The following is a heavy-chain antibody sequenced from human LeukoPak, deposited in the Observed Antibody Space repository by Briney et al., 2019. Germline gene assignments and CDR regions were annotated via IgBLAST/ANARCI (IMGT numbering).Heavy chain of an antibody. J-gene: IGHJ4*02. CDR3: ARALLYCSSTSCSFDY. D-gene: IGHD2-2*01. V-gene: IGHV3-9*01. CDR2: ISCNSGSI. CDR1: GFTFDDYA. Sequence: HPGGSLRLSCAASGFTFDDYAMHWVRQAPGKGLEWVSGISCNSGSIGYADSVKGRFTISRDNAKNSLYLQMNSLRAEDTALYYCARALLYCSSTSCSFDYWGQGTLVTVSS.